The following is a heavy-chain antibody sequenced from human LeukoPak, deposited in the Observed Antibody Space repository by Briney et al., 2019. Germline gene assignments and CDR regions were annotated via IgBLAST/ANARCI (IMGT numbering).Heavy chain of an antibody. CDR3: ARGITYSYDSSGVY. D-gene: IGHD3-22*01. CDR1: GFTLCDSY. V-gene: IGHV3-11*01. CDR2: ISSRGSTI. J-gene: IGHJ4*02. Sequence: GGSLRLSCAASGFTLCDSYMSSIRETPGKGLERASYISSRGSTIYYADSVTGRSTISRDNAKNSLYLQMTSPRAEDTAMYYCARGITYSYDSSGVYWGQGTLVTVSS.